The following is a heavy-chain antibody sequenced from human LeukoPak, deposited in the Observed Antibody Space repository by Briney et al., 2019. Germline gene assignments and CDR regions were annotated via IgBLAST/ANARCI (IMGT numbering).Heavy chain of an antibody. J-gene: IGHJ6*02. CDR2: INPNSGGT. V-gene: IGHV1-2*04. D-gene: IGHD2-2*01. CDR3: ARERKYCSSTSCHDYYYGMDV. CDR1: GYTFTGYY. Sequence: ASVKVSCKASGYTFTGYYMHWVRQAPGQGLEWIGWINPNSGGTNYAQKFQGWVTMTRDTPISTAYMELSRLRSDDTAVYYCARERKYCSSTSCHDYYYGMDVWGQGTTVTVSS.